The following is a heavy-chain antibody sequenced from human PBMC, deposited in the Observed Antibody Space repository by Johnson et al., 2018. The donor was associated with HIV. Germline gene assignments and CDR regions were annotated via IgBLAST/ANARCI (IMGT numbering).Heavy chain of an antibody. D-gene: IGHD1-26*01. CDR1: GFTFDDYA. V-gene: IGHV3-23*04. Sequence: EVQLVESGGGLVQPGRSLRLSCAASGFTFDDYAMHWVRQAPGKGLEWVSGLSGSGGSTYYADSVKGRFTISRDNSKNTLYLQTNSLRAEDTAVYYCAKDRGSYYFYAFDIWGQGTMVTVSS. CDR2: LSGSGGST. J-gene: IGHJ3*02. CDR3: AKDRGSYYFYAFDI.